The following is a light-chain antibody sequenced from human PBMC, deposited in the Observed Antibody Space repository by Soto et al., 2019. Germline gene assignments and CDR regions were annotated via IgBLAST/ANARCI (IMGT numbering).Light chain of an antibody. CDR1: SSDVGGYNY. J-gene: IGLJ1*01. CDR3: SSYTSSSIYV. Sequence: QSVLTQPASVSGSPGQSITISCTGTSSDVGGYNYVSWYQQHPGKAPKLMIYEVSNRPSGVSNRFSGSKSGNTASLTISGLQAEEEADYYCSSYTSSSIYVFGTGTKVTVL. CDR2: EVS. V-gene: IGLV2-14*01.